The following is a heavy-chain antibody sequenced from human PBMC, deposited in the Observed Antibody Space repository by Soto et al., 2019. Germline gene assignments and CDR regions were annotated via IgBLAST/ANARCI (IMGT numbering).Heavy chain of an antibody. CDR1: EFTLSHYW. CDR2: IKQDESDK. J-gene: IGHJ4*02. D-gene: IGHD4-4*01. V-gene: IGHV3-7*05. CDR3: ARGAFYSVFDY. Sequence: GGSLRLSCAASEFTLSHYWMSWVRQAPGKGLQWVANIKQDESDKYYVDSVRGRFTISRDNAKNLLYLQMNSLRAEDTAVYYCARGAFYSVFDYWGQGALVTVSS.